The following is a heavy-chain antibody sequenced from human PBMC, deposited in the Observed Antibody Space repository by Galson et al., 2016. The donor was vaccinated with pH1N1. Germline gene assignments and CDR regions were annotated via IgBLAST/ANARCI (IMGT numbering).Heavy chain of an antibody. J-gene: IGHJ5*02. CDR2: TYSGGDT. D-gene: IGHD7-27*01. CDR3: ARDTGA. Sequence: SLRLSCAASGVTVSNNYMSWVRQAPGKGLEWVSCTYSGGDTYYADSVKGRFTVSRDSSKNTVYLQMNSLRAEDTAVYYCARDTGAWGQGTLVTVSS. V-gene: IGHV3-53*01. CDR1: GVTVSNNY.